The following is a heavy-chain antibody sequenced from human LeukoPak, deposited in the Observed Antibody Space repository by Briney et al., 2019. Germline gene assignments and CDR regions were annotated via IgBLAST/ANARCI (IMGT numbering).Heavy chain of an antibody. V-gene: IGHV3-49*03. CDR3: TTDRDSLVWFGAGGH. CDR1: GFTFGDYA. Sequence: GGSLRLSCTASGFTFGDYAMSWFRQAPGKGLEWVGFIRSKAYGGPTEYAASVKGRFTISRDDSKSIAYLQMNSLKTEDTAVYYCTTDRDSLVWFGAGGHWGQGTLVTVSS. D-gene: IGHD3-10*01. J-gene: IGHJ1*01. CDR2: IRSKAYGGPT.